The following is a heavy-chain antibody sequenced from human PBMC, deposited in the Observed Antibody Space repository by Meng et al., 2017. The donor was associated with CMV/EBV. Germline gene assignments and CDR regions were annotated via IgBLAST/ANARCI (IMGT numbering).Heavy chain of an antibody. V-gene: IGHV3-49*04. Sequence: GESLKISCTASGFTFGDYAMSWVRQAPGKGLEWVGFIRSKAYGGTTEYAASVKGRFTISRDDSKSIAYLQMNSLKTEDTAVYYCTRDLVLRFLESYFDYWGQGTLVTVSS. CDR1: GFTFGDYA. CDR2: IRSKAYGGTT. CDR3: TRDLVLRFLESYFDY. J-gene: IGHJ4*02. D-gene: IGHD3-3*01.